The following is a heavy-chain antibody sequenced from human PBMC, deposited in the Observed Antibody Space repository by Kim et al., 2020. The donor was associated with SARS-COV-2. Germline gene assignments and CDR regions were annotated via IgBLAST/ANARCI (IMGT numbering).Heavy chain of an antibody. Sequence: TYYNPSLKSRVTISVDTSKNQFSLKLSSVTAADTAVYYCASLYSGSYSPRWGQGTLVTVSS. D-gene: IGHD1-26*01. J-gene: IGHJ4*02. V-gene: IGHV4-39*07. CDR3: ASLYSGSYSPR. CDR2: T.